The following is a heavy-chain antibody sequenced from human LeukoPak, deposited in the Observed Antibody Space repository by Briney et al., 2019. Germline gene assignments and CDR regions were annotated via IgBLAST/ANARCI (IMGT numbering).Heavy chain of an antibody. J-gene: IGHJ3*02. Sequence: SETLSLTCTVSGGSISSYYWSWIRQPPGKGLEWIGYIYYSGSTNYNPSLKSRVTISVDTSKNQFSLKLSSVTAADTAVYYCAREVLWFGELTDAFDIWGQGTMVTVSS. CDR3: AREVLWFGELTDAFDI. CDR2: IYYSGST. CDR1: GGSISSYY. D-gene: IGHD3-10*01. V-gene: IGHV4-59*12.